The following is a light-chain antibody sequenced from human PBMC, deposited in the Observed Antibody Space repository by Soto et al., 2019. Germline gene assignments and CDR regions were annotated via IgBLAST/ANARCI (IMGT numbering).Light chain of an antibody. Sequence: EIVLTQSPATLSLSPGERATLSCRASQSVSNYLAGYQEQHAHAPRRIIYDPVNSAAAIPPRFSGSGSGTDFTLTTSSLQPQEFAVYYCHQRSSCRITFGQGTRLEIK. CDR1: QSVSNY. V-gene: IGKV3-11*01. CDR2: DPV. CDR3: HQRSSCRIT. J-gene: IGKJ5*01.